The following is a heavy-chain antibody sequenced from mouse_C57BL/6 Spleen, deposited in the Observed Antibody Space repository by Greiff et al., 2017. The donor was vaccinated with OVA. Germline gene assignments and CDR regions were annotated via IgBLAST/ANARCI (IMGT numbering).Heavy chain of an antibody. CDR2: IDPADSYT. CDR3: AREEIYYGSSYGFAY. J-gene: IGHJ3*01. Sequence: VQLQQPGAELVKPGASVKLSCKASGYTFTSYWMQWVKQRPGQGLEWIGEIDPADSYTNYNQKFKGKATLTVDTSSSTAYMQLSSLTSEDTAVYYCAREEIYYGSSYGFAYWGQGTLVTVSA. CDR1: GYTFTSYW. D-gene: IGHD1-1*01. V-gene: IGHV1-50*01.